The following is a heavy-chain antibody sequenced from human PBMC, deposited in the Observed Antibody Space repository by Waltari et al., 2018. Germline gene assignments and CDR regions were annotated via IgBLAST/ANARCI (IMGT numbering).Heavy chain of an antibody. Sequence: QVQLVQSGAEVKKPGASVKVSCKASGYTFTGYYMHWVRQAPGQGLEWMGWINPNSGGTNYAQKFQGRVTMTRDTSISTAYMELSRLRSDDTAVYYCARAGYGSGSYTRGNNWFDPWGQGTLVTVSS. J-gene: IGHJ5*02. CDR1: GYTFTGYY. CDR3: ARAGYGSGSYTRGNNWFDP. V-gene: IGHV1-2*02. D-gene: IGHD3-10*01. CDR2: INPNSGGT.